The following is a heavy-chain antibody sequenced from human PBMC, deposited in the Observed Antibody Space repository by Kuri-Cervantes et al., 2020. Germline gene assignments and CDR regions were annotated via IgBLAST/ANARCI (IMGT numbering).Heavy chain of an antibody. CDR3: TLGTSGWHAH. V-gene: IGHV3-13*01. CDR2: IGTAGDT. CDR1: GFTFNNYD. D-gene: IGHD6-19*01. J-gene: IGHJ4*02. Sequence: GESLKISCAASGFTFNNYDMHWVRQPTGKGLEWVSAIGTAGDTYYPGYVKGRFTISRDSSKNTLHLQMNSLRVEDTAMYYCTLGTSGWHAHWGQGTLVTVSS.